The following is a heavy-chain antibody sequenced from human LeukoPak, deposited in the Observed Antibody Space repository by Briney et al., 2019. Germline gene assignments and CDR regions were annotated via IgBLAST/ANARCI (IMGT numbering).Heavy chain of an antibody. V-gene: IGHV3-23*01. CDR3: AKEDRGGLYLINFDF. CDR2: ISGSGANT. D-gene: IGHD3-16*01. Sequence: GGSLRLSCAASGFTFSSYAMSWVRQAPGKGLEWVSGISGSGANTYYADSVKGRFTISRDNSKNTLFLQMNGLRAEDTAVYYCAKEDRGGLYLINFDFWGQGTLVTVSS. J-gene: IGHJ4*02. CDR1: GFTFSSYA.